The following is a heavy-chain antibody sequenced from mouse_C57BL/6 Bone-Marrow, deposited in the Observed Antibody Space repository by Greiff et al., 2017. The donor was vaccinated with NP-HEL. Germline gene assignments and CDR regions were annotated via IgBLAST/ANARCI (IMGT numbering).Heavy chain of an antibody. V-gene: IGHV14-3*01. CDR1: GFNIKNTY. J-gene: IGHJ1*03. D-gene: IGHD1-1*01. CDR3: ARSYYYGSSHWYFDV. Sequence: EVKLVESVAELVRPGASVKLSCTASGFNIKNTYMHWVKQRPEQGLEWIGRIDPANGNTKYAPKFQGKATITADTSSNTAYLQLSSLTSEDTAIYYCARSYYYGSSHWYFDVWGTGTTVTVSS. CDR2: IDPANGNT.